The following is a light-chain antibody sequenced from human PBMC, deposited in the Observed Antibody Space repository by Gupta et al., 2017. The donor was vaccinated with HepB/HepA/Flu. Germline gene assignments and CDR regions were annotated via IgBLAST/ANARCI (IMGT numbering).Light chain of an antibody. Sequence: QPVLPQSSSASASLGSSVKLTCTLKSGLSSYIIAWHQQQPGKPPRFLMNLEASGNYNKGSGVSDRFSGSSSGVDRYLIISNLQSEDEADYYCETWDSKTQVFGGGTKLTVL. V-gene: IGLV4-60*03. CDR3: ETWDSKTQV. CDR1: SGLSSYI. J-gene: IGLJ3*02. CDR2: LEASGNY.